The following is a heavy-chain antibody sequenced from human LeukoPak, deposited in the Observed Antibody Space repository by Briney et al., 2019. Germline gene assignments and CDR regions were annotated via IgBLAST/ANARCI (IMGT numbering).Heavy chain of an antibody. J-gene: IGHJ4*02. CDR3: ARDRGPYSGYDSHYFDY. V-gene: IGHV4-39*07. CDR1: GGSISSSSYY. D-gene: IGHD5-12*01. Sequence: KPSETLSLTCTVSGGSISSSSYYWGWIRQPPGKGLEWIGSIYYSGSTYYNPSLKSRVTISVDTSKNQFSLKLSSVTAADTAVYYCARDRGPYSGYDSHYFDYWGQGTLVTVSS. CDR2: IYYSGST.